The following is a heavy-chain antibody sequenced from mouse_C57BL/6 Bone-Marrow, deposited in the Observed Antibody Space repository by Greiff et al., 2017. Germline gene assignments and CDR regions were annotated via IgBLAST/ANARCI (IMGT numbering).Heavy chain of an antibody. V-gene: IGHV1-26*01. CDR3: AKGDYSNYGGYFDY. D-gene: IGHD2-5*01. CDR1: GYTFTDYY. J-gene: IGHJ2*01. Sequence: EVQLQQSGPELVKPGASVKISCKASGYTFTDYYMNWVKQSHGKSLEWIGDINPNNGGTSYNQKFKGKATLTVDKSSSTAYMELRRLTSEDSAVYYCAKGDYSNYGGYFDYWGQGTTLTVSS. CDR2: INPNNGGT.